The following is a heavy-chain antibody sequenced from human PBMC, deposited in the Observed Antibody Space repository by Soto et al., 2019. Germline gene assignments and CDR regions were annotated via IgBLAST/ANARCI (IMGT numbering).Heavy chain of an antibody. Sequence: QVEVVESGGDVVQPGRSLRLSCVGSGFTFISYDMHWVRQAPGKGLEWVGFISFDGSKKHYADSVEGRFTISRDNSKSTMYLEMNSLRPEDTAVYDCTKVDVWGPGTAVTVSS. J-gene: IGHJ6*01. CDR1: GFTFISYD. CDR2: ISFDGSKK. CDR3: TKVDV. V-gene: IGHV3-30-3*01.